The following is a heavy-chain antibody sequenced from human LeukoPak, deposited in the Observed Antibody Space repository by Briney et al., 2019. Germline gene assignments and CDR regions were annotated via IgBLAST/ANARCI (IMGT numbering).Heavy chain of an antibody. J-gene: IGHJ6*02. D-gene: IGHD3-10*01. CDR3: AGGRSRGVQPYGMDV. Sequence: SETLSLTCTVSGGSISSYYWSWIRQPPGKGLEWIGYIYYSGSTNYNPSLKSRVTISVDTSKKQFSLKLRSVPAADTAVYYCAGGRSRGVQPYGMDVWGQGTTVTVSS. CDR2: IYYSGST. V-gene: IGHV4-59*01. CDR1: GGSISSYY.